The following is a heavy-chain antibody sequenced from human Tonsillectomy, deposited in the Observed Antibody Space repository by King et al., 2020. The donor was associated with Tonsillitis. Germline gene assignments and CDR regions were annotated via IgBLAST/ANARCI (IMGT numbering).Heavy chain of an antibody. CDR3: AKDQGRGTGTTSYYGMDV. D-gene: IGHD1-1*01. J-gene: IGHJ6*02. V-gene: IGHV3-43*01. Sequence: VQLVESGGVVVQPGGSLRLSCAASGFTFDDYTMHWVRQAPEKGLEWVSLISWDGGSTYYADSVKGRFTISRDNSKNSLYLQMNSLRTEDTALYYCAKDQGRGTGTTSYYGMDVWGQGTTVTVSS. CDR1: GFTFDDYT. CDR2: ISWDGGST.